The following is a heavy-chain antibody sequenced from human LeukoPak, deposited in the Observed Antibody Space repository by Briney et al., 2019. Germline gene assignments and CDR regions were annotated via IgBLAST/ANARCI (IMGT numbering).Heavy chain of an antibody. CDR3: ARHSSIAARFDY. J-gene: IGHJ4*02. V-gene: IGHV4-38-2*01. D-gene: IGHD6-6*01. CDR1: GYSISSGYY. Sequence: PSETLSLTCAVSGYSISSGYYWGWIRQPPGKGLEWIGYIYYSGSTNYNPSLKSRVTISVDTSKNQFSLKLSSVTAAGTAVYYCARHSSIAARFDYWGQGTLVTVSS. CDR2: IYYSGST.